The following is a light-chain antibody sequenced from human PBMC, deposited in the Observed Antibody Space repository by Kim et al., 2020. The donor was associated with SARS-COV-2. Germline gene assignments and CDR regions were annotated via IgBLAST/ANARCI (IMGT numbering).Light chain of an antibody. Sequence: SSELTQPPSVSVAPGKTARITCGENNIGSKSVHWYQQKPGQAPVLVIYYDSDRPSGIPERFSGSNSGNTATLTISRVEAGDEADYYCQVWDSSSDWVFGGGTQLTVL. CDR1: NIGSKS. J-gene: IGLJ3*02. CDR2: YDS. CDR3: QVWDSSSDWV. V-gene: IGLV3-21*04.